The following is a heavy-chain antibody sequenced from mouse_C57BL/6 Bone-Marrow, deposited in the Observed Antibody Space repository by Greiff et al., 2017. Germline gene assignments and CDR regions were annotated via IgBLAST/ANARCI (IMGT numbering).Heavy chain of an antibody. CDR1: GFSLTSYG. CDR2: IWSGGST. J-gene: IGHJ3*01. V-gene: IGHV2-4*01. CDR3: AKNSKDYDEEAWFAY. D-gene: IGHD2-4*01. Sequence: QVQLKESGPGLVQPSQSLSITCTVSGFSLTSYGVHWVRQPPGKGLEWLGVIWSGGSTDYNAAFISRLSISKDNSKSQVFFKMNSLQADDTAIYYCAKNSKDYDEEAWFAYWGQGTLVTVSA.